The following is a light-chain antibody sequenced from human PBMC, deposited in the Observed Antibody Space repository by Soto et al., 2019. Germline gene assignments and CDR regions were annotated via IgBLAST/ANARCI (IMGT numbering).Light chain of an antibody. CDR3: QQYNNWPRT. CDR2: GAS. CDR1: QSVSSN. Sequence: EIVMTQSPATLSLSPGERATLSCRASQSVSSNLAWYQQKPGQAPRLLIYGASTRATSIPARFSGSASGTEFTLTSSSQQSEDFAVYYCQQYNNWPRTFGQGTKVEIK. V-gene: IGKV3-15*01. J-gene: IGKJ1*01.